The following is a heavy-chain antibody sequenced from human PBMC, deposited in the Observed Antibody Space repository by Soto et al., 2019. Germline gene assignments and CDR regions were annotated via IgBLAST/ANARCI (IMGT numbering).Heavy chain of an antibody. CDR2: ISGSGANT. Sequence: PGGSLRLSCAASGFTVSSNYMSWVRQAPGKGLEWVSSISGSGANTYYADSVKGRFTISRDNSKNTLYMQMNRLRGEDTVVYYCARDAPPLAYYYDPNWFDPWGQGTLVTVSS. V-gene: IGHV3-23*01. CDR3: ARDAPPLAYYYDPNWFDP. D-gene: IGHD3-22*01. CDR1: GFTVSSNY. J-gene: IGHJ5*02.